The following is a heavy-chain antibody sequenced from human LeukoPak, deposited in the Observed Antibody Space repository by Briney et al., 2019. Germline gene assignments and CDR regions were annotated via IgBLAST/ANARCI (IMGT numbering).Heavy chain of an antibody. J-gene: IGHJ4*02. CDR1: GFSVITNY. CDR3: ARDKDALGALGY. D-gene: IGHD3-16*01. CDR2: ISGSSTTL. Sequence: GGSLRLSCAASGFSVITNYMSWVRQAPGKGLEWVSYISGSSTTLYYADSVKGRFTISRDNAKNSLYLQIISLREEDTAVYYCARDKDALGALGYWGQGTLVTVSS. V-gene: IGHV3-48*02.